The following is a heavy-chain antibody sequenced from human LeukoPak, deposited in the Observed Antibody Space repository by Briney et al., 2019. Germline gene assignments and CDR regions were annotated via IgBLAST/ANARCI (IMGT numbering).Heavy chain of an antibody. CDR3: ARESSGSSTTDFDY. CDR1: GYTFTGHY. CDR2: INPNSGGT. J-gene: IGHJ4*02. V-gene: IGHV1-2*02. Sequence: ASVKVSCKASGYTFTGHYMHRVRQAPGQGLEWMGWINPNSGGTNYAQKFQGRVTMTRDTSISTAYMELSRLRSDDTAVYYCARESSGSSTTDFDYWGQGTLVTVSS. D-gene: IGHD1-26*01.